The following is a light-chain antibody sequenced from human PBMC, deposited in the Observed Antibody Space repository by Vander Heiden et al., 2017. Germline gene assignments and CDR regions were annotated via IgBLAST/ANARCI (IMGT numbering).Light chain of an antibody. CDR2: AAS. V-gene: IGKV3-20*01. CDR1: QSVSSSH. J-gene: IGKJ2*01. CDR3: QQYGTSPYT. Sequence: ENVLTQSPGTLSLSPGERATLPCRASQSVSSSHLAWYQQKPGQAPRLLIHAASSRATGISDRSSGGGSGTDYTLTISRLEPEDFAVYYCQQYGTSPYTFGQGTKLEIK.